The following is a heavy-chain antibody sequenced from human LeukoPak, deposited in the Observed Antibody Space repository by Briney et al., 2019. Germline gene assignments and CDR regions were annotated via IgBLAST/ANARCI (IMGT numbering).Heavy chain of an antibody. Sequence: GGSLRLSCAASGFTFSSYAMSWVRQAPGKGLEWVSAISGSGGSTYYADSVKGRFTISRDNSKNTLYLQMNSLRAEDTAVSYCAKRSGSTWGHFDYWGQGTLVTVSS. D-gene: IGHD6-19*01. V-gene: IGHV3-23*01. CDR3: AKRSGSTWGHFDY. CDR1: GFTFSSYA. CDR2: ISGSGGST. J-gene: IGHJ4*02.